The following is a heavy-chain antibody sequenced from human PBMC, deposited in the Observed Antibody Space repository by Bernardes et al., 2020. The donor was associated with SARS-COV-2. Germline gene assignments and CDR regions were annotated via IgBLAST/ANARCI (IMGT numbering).Heavy chain of an antibody. CDR3: AKGRGSGWYSDWYFDL. V-gene: IGHV3-23*01. CDR2: ISGSGGST. J-gene: IGHJ2*01. D-gene: IGHD6-19*01. Sequence: GGSLRLSCAASGFTFSSYAMSWVRQAPGQGLEWVSGISGSGGSTYYADSVKGRFTISRDNSKNTLYLQMNSLRADDTAVYYCAKGRGSGWYSDWYFDLWGRGTLVTVFS. CDR1: GFTFSSYA.